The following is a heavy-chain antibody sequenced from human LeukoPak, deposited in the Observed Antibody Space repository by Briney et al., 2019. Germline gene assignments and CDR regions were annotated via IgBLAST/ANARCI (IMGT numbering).Heavy chain of an antibody. CDR1: GFTFSSYG. CDR2: INSDGSST. J-gene: IGHJ4*02. Sequence: QAGGSLRLSCAASGFTFSSYGMHWVRQAPGKGLVWVSRINSDGSSTSYADSVKGRFTISRDNAKNTLYLQMNSLRAEDTAVYYCARAPSTYCGGDCYSNHYFDYWGQGTLVTVSS. V-gene: IGHV3-74*01. CDR3: ARAPSTYCGGDCYSNHYFDY. D-gene: IGHD2-21*02.